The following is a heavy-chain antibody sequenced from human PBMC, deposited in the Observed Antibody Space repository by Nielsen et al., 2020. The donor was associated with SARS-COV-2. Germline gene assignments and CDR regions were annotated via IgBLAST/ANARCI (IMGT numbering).Heavy chain of an antibody. Sequence: ASVKVSCKASGYTFTSYGVTWVRQAPGQGLEWMGIINPSDGDTTYAQRFQGRVTMTRDTSTSTVYMELSSLRSDDTAVYYCAGGWPARLDPWGQGTPVTVSS. J-gene: IGHJ5*02. V-gene: IGHV1-46*01. CDR2: INPSDGDT. CDR3: AGGWPARLDP. D-gene: IGHD2-15*01. CDR1: GYTFTSYG.